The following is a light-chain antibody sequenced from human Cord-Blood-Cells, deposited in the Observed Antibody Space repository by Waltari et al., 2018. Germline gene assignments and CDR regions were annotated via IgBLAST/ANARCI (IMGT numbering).Light chain of an antibody. CDR1: RTDVGRSHL. CDR2: EVS. CDR3: CSYAGSSTVV. Sequence: QSALTQPASLSGSPGQSITISCTGTRTDVGRSHLFSWYQQHPGKAPKLMIYEVSKRPSGVSNRFSGSKSGNTASLTISGLQAEDEADYYCCSYAGSSTVVFGGGTKLTVL. J-gene: IGLJ2*01. V-gene: IGLV2-23*02.